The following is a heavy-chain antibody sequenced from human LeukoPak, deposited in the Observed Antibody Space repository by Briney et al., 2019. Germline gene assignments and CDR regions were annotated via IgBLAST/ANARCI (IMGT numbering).Heavy chain of an antibody. D-gene: IGHD3-22*01. CDR1: GYTFTSYV. Sequence: ASVKVSCKASGYTFTSYVISWVRQAPGQGLEWMGWISAYNGNTNYAQKLQGRVTMTTDTSTSTAYMELRSLRSDDTAVYYCARDVYYYDSNGPYYTYYYGMDVWGQGTTVTVSS. CDR2: ISAYNGNT. V-gene: IGHV1-18*01. CDR3: ARDVYYYDSNGPYYTYYYGMDV. J-gene: IGHJ6*02.